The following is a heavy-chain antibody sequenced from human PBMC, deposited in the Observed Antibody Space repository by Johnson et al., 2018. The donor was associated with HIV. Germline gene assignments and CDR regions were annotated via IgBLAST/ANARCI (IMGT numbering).Heavy chain of an antibody. CDR1: GFTFDDYG. CDR3: TTGRSEVAFDI. Sequence: VQLVESGGGVVRPGGSLRLSCAASGFTFDDYGMSWVRQAPGKGLEWVSGINWNGDSTGYADSVKGRFTISRDKSKNSLYLQMNSLRAEDTAWYYCTTGRSEVAFDIWGQGTIVTVSS. J-gene: IGHJ3*02. V-gene: IGHV3-20*04. D-gene: IGHD2-15*01. CDR2: INWNGDST.